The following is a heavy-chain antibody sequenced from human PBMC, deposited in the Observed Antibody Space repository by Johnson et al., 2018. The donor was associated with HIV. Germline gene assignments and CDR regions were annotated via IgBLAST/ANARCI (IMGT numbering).Heavy chain of an antibody. CDR1: GFTFTSYG. Sequence: QVQLVESGGGVVQPGGSLRLSCAASGFTFTSYGMHWVRQAPGKGLEWVAFIRYDGSNKYYADSVKGRFTISRDNAKNTLYLQMNSLRAEDTAVYYCARDPYSGSYSAFDIWGQGTMVTVSS. CDR2: IRYDGSNK. V-gene: IGHV3-30*02. CDR3: ARDPYSGSYSAFDI. J-gene: IGHJ3*02. D-gene: IGHD1-26*01.